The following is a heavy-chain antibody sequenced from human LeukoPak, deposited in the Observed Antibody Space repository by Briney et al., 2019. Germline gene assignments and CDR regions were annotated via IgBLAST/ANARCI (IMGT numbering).Heavy chain of an antibody. J-gene: IGHJ4*02. CDR2: INHSGST. CDR3: ARGSDYGDYSGKYYFDY. D-gene: IGHD4-17*01. V-gene: IGHV4-34*01. Sequence: PSETLSLTCAVYGGSFSGYYRSWIRQPPGKGLEWIGEINHSGSTNYNPSLKSRVTISVDTSKNQFSLKLSSVTAADTAVYYCARGSDYGDYSGKYYFDYWGQGTLVTVSS. CDR1: GGSFSGYY.